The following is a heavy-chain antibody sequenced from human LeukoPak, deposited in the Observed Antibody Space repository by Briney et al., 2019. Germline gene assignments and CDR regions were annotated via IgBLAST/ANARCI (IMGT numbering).Heavy chain of an antibody. CDR3: ASRPIGGKNTYDY. D-gene: IGHD2-15*01. CDR2: ISGSGGST. CDR1: GFTFSSYG. Sequence: GGSLRLSCAASGFTFSSYGLHWVRQAPGKGLEWVSVISGSGGSTYYADSVKGRFTISRDNSKNTLYLQMNSLRAEDTAVYYCASRPIGGKNTYDYWGQGTLVTVSS. J-gene: IGHJ4*02. V-gene: IGHV3-23*01.